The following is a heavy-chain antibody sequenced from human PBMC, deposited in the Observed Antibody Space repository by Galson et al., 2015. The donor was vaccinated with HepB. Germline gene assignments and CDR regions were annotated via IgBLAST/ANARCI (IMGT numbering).Heavy chain of an antibody. CDR2: ISAYNGNT. D-gene: IGHD3-22*01. CDR1: GYTFTSYG. V-gene: IGHV1-18*01. CDR3: ARSHYYDSSGISSY. J-gene: IGHJ4*02. Sequence: SVKVSCKASGYTFTSYGISWVRQAPGQGLEWMGWISAYNGNTNYAQKLQGRVTMTTDTSTSTAYMELRSLRSDDTAVYYCARSHYYDSSGISSYWGQGTLVTVSS.